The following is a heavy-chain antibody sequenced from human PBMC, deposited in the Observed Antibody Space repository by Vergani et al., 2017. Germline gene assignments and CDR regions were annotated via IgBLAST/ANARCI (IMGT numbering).Heavy chain of an antibody. CDR1: GFTFSSYG. Sequence: QVQLVESGGGVVLPGRSLRLSCAASGFTFSSYGMHWVRQAPGKGLEWVAVIWYDGSNKYYADSVKGRFTISRDNSKNTLYLQMNSLRAEDTAVYYCAKDLNGDYVRGAAPDYWSQGTLVTVSS. CDR3: AKDLNGDYVRGAAPDY. CDR2: IWYDGSNK. J-gene: IGHJ4*02. V-gene: IGHV3-33*06. D-gene: IGHD4-17*01.